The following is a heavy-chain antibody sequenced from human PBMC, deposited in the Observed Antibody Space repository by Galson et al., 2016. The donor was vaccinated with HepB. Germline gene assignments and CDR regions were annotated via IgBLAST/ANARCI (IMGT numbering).Heavy chain of an antibody. Sequence: SVKVSCKASGGNFSRFAITWVRQAPGQGLEWMGGSIPVVGVTNYAQKFQGRVMITAAKSTNAVYMELSSLRSEDTAVYYCAREERFLEWTNYFDPWGQGTLVTVSS. V-gene: IGHV1-69*10. D-gene: IGHD3-3*01. CDR3: AREERFLEWTNYFDP. CDR2: SIPVVGVT. CDR1: GGNFSRFA. J-gene: IGHJ5*02.